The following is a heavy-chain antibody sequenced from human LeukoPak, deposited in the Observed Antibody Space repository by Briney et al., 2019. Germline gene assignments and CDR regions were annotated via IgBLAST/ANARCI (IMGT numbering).Heavy chain of an antibody. J-gene: IGHJ6*03. D-gene: IGHD3-3*01. CDR2: ISSSSSTI. V-gene: IGHV3-48*02. CDR3: ARSYDFLDYYYMDV. CDR1: GFTFSSYS. Sequence: AGGSLRLSCAASGFTFSSYSMNWVRQAPGKGLEWVSYISSSSSTIYYADSVKGRFTISRDNAKNSLYLQMNSLRDEDTAVYYCARSYDFLDYYYMDVWGKGTTVTVSS.